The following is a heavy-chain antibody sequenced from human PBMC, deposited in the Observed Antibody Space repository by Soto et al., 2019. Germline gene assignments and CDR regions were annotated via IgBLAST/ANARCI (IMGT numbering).Heavy chain of an antibody. CDR1: GYSFTSYW. Sequence: EVQLVQSGAEVKKPGESLKISCKGSGYSFTSYWIGWVRQMPGKGLEWMGIIYPGDSDTRYSPSFQGQVTISADKSISTAYLQWSSLKASDTAMYYCARRNSSSYYYYGMDVWGQGTTVTVSS. D-gene: IGHD6-13*01. J-gene: IGHJ6*02. CDR2: IYPGDSDT. CDR3: ARRNSSSYYYYGMDV. V-gene: IGHV5-51*03.